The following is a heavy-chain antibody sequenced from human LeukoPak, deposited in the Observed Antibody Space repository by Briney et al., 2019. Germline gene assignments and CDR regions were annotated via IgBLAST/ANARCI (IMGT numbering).Heavy chain of an antibody. D-gene: IGHD3-3*01. J-gene: IGHJ4*02. V-gene: IGHV1-69*06. CDR1: GGTFSSYA. CDR2: IIPIFGTA. CDR3: AFRAPGWRIFGVVIRFLDY. Sequence: GASVKVSCKASGGTFSSYAISWVRQAPGQGLEWMGGIIPIFGTAKYAQKFQGRVTITADKSTSTAYMELSSLRSEDTAVYYCAFRAPGWRIFGVVIRFLDYWGQGTLVTVSS.